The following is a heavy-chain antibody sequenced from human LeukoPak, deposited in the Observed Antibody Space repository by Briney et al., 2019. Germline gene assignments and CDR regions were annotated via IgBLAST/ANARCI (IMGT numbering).Heavy chain of an antibody. V-gene: IGHV3-23*01. CDR2: ISGSDGST. CDR3: AKGDFTAPAAFDI. D-gene: IGHD3/OR15-3a*01. Sequence: PGGSLRLSCTASGFTFSNYAMSWVRQAPGKGLEWVSTISGSDGSTYYADSVKGRFTISRDNSKNTLYLQMNSLRAEDTAVYYCAKGDFTAPAAFDIWGQGTMVTVSS. J-gene: IGHJ3*02. CDR1: GFTFSNYA.